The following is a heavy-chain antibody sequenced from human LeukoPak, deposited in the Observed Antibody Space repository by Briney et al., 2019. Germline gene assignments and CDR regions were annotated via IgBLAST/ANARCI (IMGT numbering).Heavy chain of an antibody. CDR1: GYTFTSYG. CDR3: ASEVGRRGYSYGVGD. V-gene: IGHV1-69*06. Sequence: SVKVSCKASGYTFTSYGISWVRQAPGQGLEWMGGIIAIFGTANYAQKFQGRVTITADKSTSTAYMELSSLRSEDTAVYYCASEVGRRGYSYGVGDWGQGTLVTVSS. D-gene: IGHD5-18*01. J-gene: IGHJ4*02. CDR2: IIAIFGTA.